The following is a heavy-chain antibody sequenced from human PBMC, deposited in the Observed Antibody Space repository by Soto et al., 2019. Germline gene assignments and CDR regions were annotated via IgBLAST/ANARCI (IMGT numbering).Heavy chain of an antibody. V-gene: IGHV3-21*01. CDR2: ISSSSSYI. CDR1: GFTFSSHS. J-gene: IGHJ4*02. Sequence: EVQLVESGGGLVTPGGSLRLSFAASGFTFSSHSMNWVRQAPGKGLEWVSSISSSSSYIYYADSVKGRFTISRDNARNSLYLQMNSLRAEDTAAYYCATVVYYDSTGYQYWGQVTLVTVSS. D-gene: IGHD3-22*01. CDR3: ATVVYYDSTGYQY.